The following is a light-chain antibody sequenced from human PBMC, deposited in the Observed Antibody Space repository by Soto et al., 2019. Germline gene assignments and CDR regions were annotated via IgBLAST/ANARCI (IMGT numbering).Light chain of an antibody. CDR2: GNI. CDR3: QSYDSSLSGSV. V-gene: IGLV1-40*01. J-gene: IGLJ2*01. CDR1: SSNIGAGYD. Sequence: QSVLTQPPSVSGAPGQRVTISCTGSSSNIGAGYDVHWYQQLPGTAPKLLIYGNINRPSGVPDRFSGSKSGTSASPAITGLQAEDEADYYCQSYDSSLSGSVFGGGTKVTVL.